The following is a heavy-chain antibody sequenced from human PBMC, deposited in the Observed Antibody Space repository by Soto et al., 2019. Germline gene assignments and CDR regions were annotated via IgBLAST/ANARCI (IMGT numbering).Heavy chain of an antibody. CDR3: SRSPEVGVRGAY. Sequence: PRGSLRLSCTGSGFPFCAYNINWVRQAPGKGLEWVSSITVGSSHIYQPNSMKGRFTISRDDAKNSVYLQIDSLRDEDTALYYCSRSPEVGVRGAYWGQGTLVTVSS. V-gene: IGHV3-21*01. CDR1: GFPFCAYN. J-gene: IGHJ4*02. D-gene: IGHD3-16*01. CDR2: ITVGSSHI.